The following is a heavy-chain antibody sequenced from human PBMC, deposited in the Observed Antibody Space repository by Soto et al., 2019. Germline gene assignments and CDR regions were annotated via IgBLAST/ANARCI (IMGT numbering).Heavy chain of an antibody. V-gene: IGHV4-59*08. Sequence: SETLSLTCTVSGGSISSYYWSCIRQPPGKGLEWIGYIYYSGSTNYNPSLKSRVTISVDTSKNQFSLKLSSVTAADTAVYYCARHMFDYGDYAYIDYWGQGTLVTVSP. CDR3: ARHMFDYGDYAYIDY. CDR1: GGSISSYY. D-gene: IGHD4-17*01. CDR2: IYYSGST. J-gene: IGHJ4*02.